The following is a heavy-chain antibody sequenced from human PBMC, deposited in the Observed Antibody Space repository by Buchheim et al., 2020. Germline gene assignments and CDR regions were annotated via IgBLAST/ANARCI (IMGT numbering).Heavy chain of an antibody. V-gene: IGHV4-34*01. CDR2: INHSGST. CDR1: GGSFSGYY. D-gene: IGHD4-17*01. CDR3: ARGYGEGHYYYGMDV. J-gene: IGHJ6*02. Sequence: QVQLQQWGAGLLKPSETLSLTCAVYGGSFSGYYWSWIRQPPGKGLEWIGEINHSGSTNYNPSLKSRVTISVDTSKNQFSLKLSSVTAADTAVYYCARGYGEGHYYYGMDVWGQGTT.